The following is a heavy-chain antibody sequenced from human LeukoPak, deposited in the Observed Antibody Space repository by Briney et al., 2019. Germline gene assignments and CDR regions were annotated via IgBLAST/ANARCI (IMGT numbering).Heavy chain of an antibody. Sequence: GGSLRLSCAASGFTFSSYGMHWVRQAPGKGLEWVAVISYDGSNKYYADSVKGRFTISRDNSKNTLYLQMNSLRAEDTAVYYCARGPAPYYYDSSGYYSDYWGQGTLVTVSS. V-gene: IGHV3-30*03. D-gene: IGHD3-22*01. J-gene: IGHJ4*02. CDR1: GFTFSSYG. CDR3: ARGPAPYYYDSSGYYSDY. CDR2: ISYDGSNK.